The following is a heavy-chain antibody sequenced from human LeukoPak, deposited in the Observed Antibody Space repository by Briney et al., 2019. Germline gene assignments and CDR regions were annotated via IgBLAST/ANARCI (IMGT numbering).Heavy chain of an antibody. CDR1: GFTVSTNY. CDR2: IYSGGTT. V-gene: IGHV3-66*01. D-gene: IGHD6-13*01. J-gene: IGHJ4*02. CDR3: ARVRSSWPPYFFDY. Sequence: PGGSLRLSCAASGFTVSTNYLSWVRQAPGKGLEWVSLIYSGGTTYYADSVKGRFTISRDISKNTLYLQMNSLRVEDTAVYFCARVRSSWPPYFFDYWGQGTLVTVSS.